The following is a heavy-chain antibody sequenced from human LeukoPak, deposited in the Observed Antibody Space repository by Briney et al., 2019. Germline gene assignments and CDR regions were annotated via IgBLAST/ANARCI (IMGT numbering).Heavy chain of an antibody. CDR1: GGSISSYY. V-gene: IGHV4-4*07. D-gene: IGHD2-2*01. CDR2: IYTSGST. CDR3: ARARGVVPAALGAFDP. Sequence: PSQTLSLTCTVSGGSISSYYWSWIRQPAGKGLEWIGRIYTSGSTNYNPSLKSRVTMSVDTSKNQFSLKLSSVTAADTAVYYCARARGVVPAALGAFDPWGQGTLVTVSS. J-gene: IGHJ5*02.